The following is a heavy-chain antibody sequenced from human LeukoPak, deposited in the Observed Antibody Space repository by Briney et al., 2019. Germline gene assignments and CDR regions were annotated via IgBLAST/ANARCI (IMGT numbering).Heavy chain of an antibody. CDR1: GYTFTSYG. CDR2: ISAYKGNT. CDR3: ARYAIPYYDYVWGNYPDY. J-gene: IGHJ4*02. Sequence: AASVKVSCKASGYTFTSYGISWVRQAPGQGLEWMGWISAYKGNTNYAQKLQGRVTMTTDTSTSTAYMELRSLRSDDTAVYYCARYAIPYYDYVWGNYPDYWGQGTLVTVSS. D-gene: IGHD3-16*01. V-gene: IGHV1-18*01.